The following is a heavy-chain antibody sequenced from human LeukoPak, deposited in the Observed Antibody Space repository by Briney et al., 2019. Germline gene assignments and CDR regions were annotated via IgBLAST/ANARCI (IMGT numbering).Heavy chain of an antibody. D-gene: IGHD1-14*01. Sequence: SETLSLTCTVSGGSISSSYWSWLRQPPGKGLEWIGYIYYSGSTNYNPSLKSRVTISVDMSKNQFSLKLSSVTAADTAVYYCARDNRNAFDIWGQGTVVTVSS. CDR3: ARDNRNAFDI. CDR2: IYYSGST. CDR1: GGSISSSY. V-gene: IGHV4-59*01. J-gene: IGHJ3*02.